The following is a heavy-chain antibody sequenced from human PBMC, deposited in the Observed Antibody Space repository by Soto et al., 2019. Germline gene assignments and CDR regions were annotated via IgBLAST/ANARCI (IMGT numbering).Heavy chain of an antibody. CDR2: ISSSSSYI. D-gene: IGHD1-7*01. Sequence: GGSLRLSCAASGFTFSSYSMNWVRQAPGKGLEWVSSISSSSSYIYYADSVKGRFTISRDNAKNSLYLQMNSLRAEDTAVYYCARDRTNWNYDQPGYYYYYMDVWGKGTTVTVSS. CDR1: GFTFSSYS. J-gene: IGHJ6*03. CDR3: ARDRTNWNYDQPGYYYYYMDV. V-gene: IGHV3-21*01.